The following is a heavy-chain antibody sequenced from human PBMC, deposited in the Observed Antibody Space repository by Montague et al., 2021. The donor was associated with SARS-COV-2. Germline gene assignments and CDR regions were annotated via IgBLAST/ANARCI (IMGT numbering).Heavy chain of an antibody. D-gene: IGHD2-2*01. CDR3: ARLGVLPARRTFDP. Sequence: SETLSLTCEVSGASISSNNWWIWVRQSPGKGLEWIGETYHSGSTNYNPSLRGRVTISVDKSKNQFSLKVNSVSAADTAVYYCARLGVLPARRTFDPWGQGTLVSVSS. CDR2: TYHSGST. J-gene: IGHJ5*02. CDR1: GASISSNNW. V-gene: IGHV4-4*02.